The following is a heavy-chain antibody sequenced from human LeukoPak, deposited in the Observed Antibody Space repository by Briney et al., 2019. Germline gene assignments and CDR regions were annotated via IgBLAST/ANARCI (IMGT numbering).Heavy chain of an antibody. D-gene: IGHD6-19*01. J-gene: IGHJ4*02. V-gene: IGHV4-4*02. CDR1: GGSISSSNW. CDR2: IYHSGST. CDR3: ARLLLGVSGWYDY. Sequence: SGTLSLTCAVSGGSISSSNWWSWVRQPPGKGLEWIGEIYHSGSTNYNPSLKSRVTISVDKSKNQFSLKLSSVTAADTAVYYCARLLLGVSGWYDYWGQGTLVTVSS.